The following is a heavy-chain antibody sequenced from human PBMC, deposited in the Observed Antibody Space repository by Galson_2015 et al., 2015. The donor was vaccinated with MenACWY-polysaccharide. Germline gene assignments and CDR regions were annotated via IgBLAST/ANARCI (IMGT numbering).Heavy chain of an antibody. Sequence: SLRLSCAASGFTFSNSAMHWVRQAPGKGLEWVALISYDGSNKFYADSVKARFTVSRDNFKNTLYLQMDSLRPEDTAVYYCARGYCRGASCPIVDYWGQGTLVTASS. V-gene: IGHV3-30-3*01. CDR1: GFTFSNSA. CDR3: ARGYCRGASCPIVDY. D-gene: IGHD2-15*01. CDR2: ISYDGSNK. J-gene: IGHJ4*02.